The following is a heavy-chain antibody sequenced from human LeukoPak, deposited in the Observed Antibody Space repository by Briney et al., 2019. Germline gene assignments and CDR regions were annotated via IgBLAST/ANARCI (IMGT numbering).Heavy chain of an antibody. CDR2: IWYDGSNK. CDR3: ARDPGFGYFDY. Sequence: QPGRSLRLSCAASGFTFSSYGMHWVRQAPGKGLEWVAVIWYDGSNKYYADSVKGRFTISRDNSKNTLYLQMNSLRAEDTAVYYCARDPGFGYFDYWGRGTLVTVSS. D-gene: IGHD3-3*01. CDR1: GFTFSSYG. J-gene: IGHJ4*02. V-gene: IGHV3-33*01.